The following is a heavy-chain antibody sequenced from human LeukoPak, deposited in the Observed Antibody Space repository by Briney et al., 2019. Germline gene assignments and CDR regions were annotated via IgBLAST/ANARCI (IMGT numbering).Heavy chain of an antibody. J-gene: IGHJ3*02. CDR1: GGSISSYY. CDR3: ARHDYGGNSVLDI. Sequence: SETLYLTCTVSGGSISSYYWSWIRQPPGKGLEWIGYIYTSGSTNYNPSLKSRVTISVDTSKNQFSLKLSSVTAADTAVYYCARHDYGGNSVLDIWGQGTMVTVSS. D-gene: IGHD4-23*01. V-gene: IGHV4-4*09. CDR2: IYTSGST.